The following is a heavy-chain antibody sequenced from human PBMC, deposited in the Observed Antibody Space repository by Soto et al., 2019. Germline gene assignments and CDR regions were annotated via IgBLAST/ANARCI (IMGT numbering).Heavy chain of an antibody. J-gene: IGHJ4*02. Sequence: QVQLQESGPGLVKPSETLSLTCTVSGGSISSSSYYWGWVRQPPGKGLEWIGTINHSGNTSYNPSLQSRATISGDTSKNQFSLKLRSVTAADTAVYYCASLILRFLEWLSPFDYWGRGTLVTVSS. V-gene: IGHV4-39*01. D-gene: IGHD3-3*01. CDR2: INHSGNT. CDR1: GGSISSSSYY. CDR3: ASLILRFLEWLSPFDY.